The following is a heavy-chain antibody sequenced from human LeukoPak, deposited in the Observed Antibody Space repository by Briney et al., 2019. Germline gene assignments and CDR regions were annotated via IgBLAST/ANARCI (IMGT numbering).Heavy chain of an antibody. CDR3: ARGSRRSYFDY. J-gene: IGHJ4*02. Sequence: SETLSLTCTVSGGSISSYYWSWIRQPPRKGLEWIGYIYYSGSTNYNPSLKSRVTISVDTSKNQFSLNLSSVTAADTAVYFCARGSRRSYFDYWGPGALVLVSS. V-gene: IGHV4-59*12. CDR2: IYYSGST. CDR1: GGSISSYY.